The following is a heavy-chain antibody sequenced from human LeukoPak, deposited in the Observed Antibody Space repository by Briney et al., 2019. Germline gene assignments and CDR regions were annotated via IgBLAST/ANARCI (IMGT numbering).Heavy chain of an antibody. J-gene: IGHJ6*03. V-gene: IGHV3-15*01. CDR1: GFTFSNAW. D-gene: IGHD3-3*01. CDR3: ASEDPNYYMDV. CDR2: IKSKTDGGTT. Sequence: GGSLRLSCAASGFTFSNAWMSWVRQAPGKGLEWVGRIKSKTDGGTTDYAAPVKGRFTISRDDSKNTLYLQMNSLKTEDTAVYYCASEDPNYYMDVWGKGTTVTVSS.